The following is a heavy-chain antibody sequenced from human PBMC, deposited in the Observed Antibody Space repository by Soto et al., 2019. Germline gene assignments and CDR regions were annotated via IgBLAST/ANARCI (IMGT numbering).Heavy chain of an antibody. V-gene: IGHV4-30-2*01. CDR2: IYHSGST. CDR1: GGSISSGGYS. CDR3: ARGMTTVTTIDY. Sequence: QLQLQESGSGLVKPSQTLSLTCAVSGGSISSGGYSWSWIRQPPGKGLEWIGYIYHSGSTYYNPSLTSRVTISVDRSKNQFSLKLSSVTAADTAVYYCARGMTTVTTIDYWGQGTLVTVSS. J-gene: IGHJ4*02. D-gene: IGHD4-4*01.